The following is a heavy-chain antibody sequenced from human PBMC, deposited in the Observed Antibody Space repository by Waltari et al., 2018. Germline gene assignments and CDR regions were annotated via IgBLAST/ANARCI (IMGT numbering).Heavy chain of an antibody. D-gene: IGHD3-16*01. CDR2: IDYSGST. Sequence: QVQLQESGPGLVKPSETLSLTCTVSGGSISSYYWSWIRQPPGKGLEWIGYIDYSGSTNYNPSLKSRVTISVDTSKNQFSLKLSSVTAADTAVYYCARARGGNWFDPWGQGTLVTVSS. CDR3: ARARGGNWFDP. V-gene: IGHV4-59*01. J-gene: IGHJ5*02. CDR1: GGSISSYY.